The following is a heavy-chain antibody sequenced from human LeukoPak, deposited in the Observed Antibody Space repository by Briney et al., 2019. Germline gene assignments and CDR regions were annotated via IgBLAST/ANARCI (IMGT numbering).Heavy chain of an antibody. Sequence: GGSLRLSCAASGFTFSSYGMSWVRQAPGKGLEWVSAISGSAVSTYYADSVKGRFTISRDNSKNTLYLQMNSLRAEDTAVYYCARDGYHYYGSGTYFGYYYMDVWGKGTTVTISS. CDR1: GFTFSSYG. J-gene: IGHJ6*03. CDR2: ISGSAVST. CDR3: ARDGYHYYGSGTYFGYYYMDV. V-gene: IGHV3-23*01. D-gene: IGHD3-10*01.